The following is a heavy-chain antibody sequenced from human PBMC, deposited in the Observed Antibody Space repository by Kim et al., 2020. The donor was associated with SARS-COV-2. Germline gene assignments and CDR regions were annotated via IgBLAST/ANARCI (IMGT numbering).Heavy chain of an antibody. V-gene: IGHV3-11*01. CDR3: ARADGSGSYGRWFDYLDV. D-gene: IGHD3-10*01. CDR2: ISSSGSSI. CDR1: GFTFRNYY. Sequence: GGSLRLSCAASGFTFRNYYMSWIRQAPGKGPEWISYISSSGSSIYYADSVKGRFTISRDNTKNSLYLHMNSLRAEDTAVYYCARADGSGSYGRWFDYLDV. J-gene: IGHJ6*03.